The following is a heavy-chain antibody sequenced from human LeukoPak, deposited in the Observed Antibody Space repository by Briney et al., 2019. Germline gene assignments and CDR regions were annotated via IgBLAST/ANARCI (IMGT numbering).Heavy chain of an antibody. CDR3: AIVRGIVGATGGY. V-gene: IGHV3-48*03. J-gene: IGHJ4*02. CDR1: GFTFSSYE. CDR2: ISSSGSTI. Sequence: PGGSLRLSCAASGFTFSSYEMNWVRQAPGKGLEWVSYISSSGSTIYYADSVKGRFTISRDNAKNSLYLQMNSLRAEDTAVYYCAIVRGIVGATGGYWGQGTLVTVSS. D-gene: IGHD1-26*01.